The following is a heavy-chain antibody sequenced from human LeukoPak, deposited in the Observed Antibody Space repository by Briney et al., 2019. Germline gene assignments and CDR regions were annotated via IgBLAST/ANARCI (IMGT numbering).Heavy chain of an antibody. J-gene: IGHJ4*02. CDR2: ISGSGTTI. V-gene: IGHV3-11*01. Sequence: GGSLRLSCAASGFTFSDFYMNWIRQAPGKGLEWVSYISGSGTTIYFRDSVKGRFTISRDNAKNSLYLQMNSPRAEDTALYYCVRATSAAGPFDSWGRGTLVAVSS. CDR3: VRATSAAGPFDS. CDR1: GFTFSDFY. D-gene: IGHD6-13*01.